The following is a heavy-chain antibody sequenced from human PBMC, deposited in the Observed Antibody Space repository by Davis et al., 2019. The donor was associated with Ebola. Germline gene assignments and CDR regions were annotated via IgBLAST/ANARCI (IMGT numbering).Heavy chain of an antibody. D-gene: IGHD6-13*01. CDR2: IRSKANSYAT. Sequence: GGSLRLSCAASGFTFSNAWMSWVRQAPGKGLEWVGRIRSKANSYATAYAASVKGRFTISRDDSKNTAYLQMNSLKTEDTAVYYCTRHPVAAAGTGFDPWGQGTLVTVSS. CDR3: TRHPVAAAGTGFDP. J-gene: IGHJ5*02. CDR1: GFTFSNAW. V-gene: IGHV3-73*01.